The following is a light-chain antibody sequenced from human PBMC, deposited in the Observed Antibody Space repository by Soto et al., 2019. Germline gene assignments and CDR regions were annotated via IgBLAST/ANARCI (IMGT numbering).Light chain of an antibody. CDR1: QSFXSN. J-gene: IGKJ1*01. Sequence: EIGLTQSASAVPVSQGDRATLSCRASQSFXSNFAWYQQKPGQAPRFLXYGASASATGSPASFSGSGSGTEFTRTISSLQSEDCEPYYWQQYTKGTRTFGQRTKVDIK. CDR2: GAS. V-gene: IGKV3-15*01. CDR3: QQYTKGTRT.